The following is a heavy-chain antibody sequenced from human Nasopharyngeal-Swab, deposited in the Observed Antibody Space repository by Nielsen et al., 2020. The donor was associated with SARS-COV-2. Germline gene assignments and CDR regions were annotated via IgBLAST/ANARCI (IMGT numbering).Heavy chain of an antibody. J-gene: IGHJ4*02. Sequence: GGSLRLSCAASDFIFSASARHWVPKASGKGLEWVGRIGDKDHNYATTYGASVQGRFTNSRDDSKNTAFLQMDSLKTEDTALYYCTTDFYFDYWGQGTLVTVSS. CDR1: DFIFSASA. CDR2: IGDKDHNYAT. CDR3: TTDFYFDY. V-gene: IGHV3-73*01.